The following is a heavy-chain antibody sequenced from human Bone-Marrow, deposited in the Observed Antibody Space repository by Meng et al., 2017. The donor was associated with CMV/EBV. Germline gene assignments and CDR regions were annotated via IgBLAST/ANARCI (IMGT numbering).Heavy chain of an antibody. CDR1: GFTFSSYA. D-gene: IGHD6-19*01. Sequence: LVGSGGGVVQPGRSLRLSCEAYGFTFSSYAMHWVRQAPGKGLEWVAVISYDGSNKYYADSVKGRFTISRDNSKNTLYLQMNSLGAEDTAVYYCARDVEQWLVRWGQGTLVTVSS. V-gene: IGHV3-30*14. CDR3: ARDVEQWLVR. CDR2: ISYDGSNK. J-gene: IGHJ4*02.